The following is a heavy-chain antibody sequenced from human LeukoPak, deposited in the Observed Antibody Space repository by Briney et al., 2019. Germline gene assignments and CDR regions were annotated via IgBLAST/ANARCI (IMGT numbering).Heavy chain of an antibody. CDR2: ISSDGTYK. V-gene: IGHV3-74*01. J-gene: IGHJ2*01. CDR3: ARDPGSDQRDWYFDI. CDR1: GFTFSSDW. D-gene: IGHD6-25*01. Sequence: GGSLRLSCAASGFTFSSDWMHWVRQAPGKGLERVSRISSDGTYKYYADSVRGRFSISRDNAENTLSLQMYSLTVEDTALYYCARDPGSDQRDWYFDIWGRGTLVTVSS.